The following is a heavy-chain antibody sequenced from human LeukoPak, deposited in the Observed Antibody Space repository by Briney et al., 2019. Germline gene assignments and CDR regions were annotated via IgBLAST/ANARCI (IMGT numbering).Heavy chain of an antibody. CDR3: AKDRARGVPAVIPGY. V-gene: IGHV3-48*03. J-gene: IGHJ4*02. D-gene: IGHD2-2*02. CDR2: ISSSGSTI. Sequence: GGSLRLSCAASGFTFSSYEMNWVRQAPGKGLEWVSYISSSGSTIYYADSVKGRFTISRDNSKNTLYLQMDSLRAEDTAVYYCAKDRARGVPAVIPGYWGQGTLVTVSS. CDR1: GFTFSSYE.